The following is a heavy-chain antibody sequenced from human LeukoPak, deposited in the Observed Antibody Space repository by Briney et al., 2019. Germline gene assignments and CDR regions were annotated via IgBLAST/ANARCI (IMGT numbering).Heavy chain of an antibody. CDR3: AIGKLASRRGSWFDP. CDR2: ISAYNGNT. J-gene: IGHJ5*02. D-gene: IGHD6-6*01. V-gene: IGHV1-18*01. CDR1: GYTFTSYG. Sequence: WASVKVSCKASGYTFTSYGISWVRPAPGQGLEWMGWISAYNGNTNYAQKLQGRVTMTTDTSTSTAYMELRSLRSDDTAVYYCAIGKLASRRGSWFDPWGQGTLVTVSS.